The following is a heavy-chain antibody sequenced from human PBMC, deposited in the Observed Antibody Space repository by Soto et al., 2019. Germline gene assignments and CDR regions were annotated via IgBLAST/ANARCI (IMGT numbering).Heavy chain of an antibody. Sequence: QVQLQESGLGLVKPSQTLSLTCTVSGGSISSGGYYWSWIRQHPGKGLEWIGYIYYSGSTYYNPSLKSRVTISVDTSKNQFSLKLSSVTAADTAVYYCARGRYLRYYYYGMDVWGQGTTVTVSS. D-gene: IGHD1-1*01. CDR3: ARGRYLRYYYYGMDV. CDR1: GGSISSGGYY. CDR2: IYYSGST. J-gene: IGHJ6*02. V-gene: IGHV4-31*03.